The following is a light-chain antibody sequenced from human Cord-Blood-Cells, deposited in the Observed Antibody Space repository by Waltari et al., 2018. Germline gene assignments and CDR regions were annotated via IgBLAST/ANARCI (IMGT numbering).Light chain of an antibody. CDR2: GNS. CDR1: SSNIGAGYD. V-gene: IGLV1-40*01. Sequence: QSVLTQPPSVSGAPGQRVTISCTGSSSNIGAGYDVHWYQQLPGTAPKLLIYGNSNRPSGVPDRISGCKSGTSASLAITGLQAEDEADYYCQSYDSSLSGSVFGGGTKLTVL. CDR3: QSYDSSLSGSV. J-gene: IGLJ2*01.